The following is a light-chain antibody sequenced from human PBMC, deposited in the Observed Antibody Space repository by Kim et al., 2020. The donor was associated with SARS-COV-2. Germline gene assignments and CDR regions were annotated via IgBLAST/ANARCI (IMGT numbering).Light chain of an antibody. V-gene: IGLV3-1*01. J-gene: IGLJ3*02. CDR1: KLGDKY. Sequence: SVSQGQTASFTCSGDKLGDKYACWYQQRPGQSPVLVIYQDSKRPSGIPERFSGSISGNTATLTISGTQAMDEADYYCQAWDSSTAVFGGGTQLTVL. CDR2: QDS. CDR3: QAWDSSTAV.